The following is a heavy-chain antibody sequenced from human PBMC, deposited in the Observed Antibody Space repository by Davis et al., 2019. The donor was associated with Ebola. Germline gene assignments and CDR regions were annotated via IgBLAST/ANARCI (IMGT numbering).Heavy chain of an antibody. V-gene: IGHV7-4-1*02. CDR3: ARVVTMVRGVRLCNWFDP. Sequence: ASVKVSCKASGYTFTSYAMNWVRQAPGQGLEWMGWINTNTGNPTYAQGFTGRFVFSLDTSVSTAYLQISSLKAEDTAVYYCARVVTMVRGVRLCNWFDPWGQGTLVTVS. CDR1: GYTFTSYA. J-gene: IGHJ5*02. D-gene: IGHD3-10*01. CDR2: INTNTGNP.